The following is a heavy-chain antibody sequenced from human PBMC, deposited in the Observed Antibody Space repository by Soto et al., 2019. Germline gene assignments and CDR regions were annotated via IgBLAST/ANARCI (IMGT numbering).Heavy chain of an antibody. J-gene: IGHJ6*02. CDR3: VRLSGFFGTRKRFGGGYYYYYGMDV. D-gene: IGHD1-7*01. Sequence: GGSLRLSCAASGFTFGTYDIHWVRRATGKGLEWGSAICTAGDTYYPHPQRGRLTNSRENAKNSFYLQMNSLRAEDTAVFYCVRLSGFFGTRKRFGGGYYYYYGMDVWGQGTTVTVSS. V-gene: IGHV3-13*04. CDR2: ICTAGDT. CDR1: GFTFGTYD.